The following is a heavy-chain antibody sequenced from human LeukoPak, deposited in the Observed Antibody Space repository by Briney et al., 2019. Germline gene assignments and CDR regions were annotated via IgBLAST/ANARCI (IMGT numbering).Heavy chain of an antibody. J-gene: IGHJ6*03. CDR2: ISSNGGST. CDR1: GFTFSSYA. CDR3: ARDSGSGLYYYYYMDV. Sequence: PGGSLRLSCAASGFTFSSYAMHWVRQAPGKGLEYVSAISSNGGSTYYANSVKGRFTISRDNSKNMLYLQMGSLRAEDMAVYYCARDSGSGLYYYYYMDVWGKGTTVTVSS. D-gene: IGHD3-10*01. V-gene: IGHV3-64*01.